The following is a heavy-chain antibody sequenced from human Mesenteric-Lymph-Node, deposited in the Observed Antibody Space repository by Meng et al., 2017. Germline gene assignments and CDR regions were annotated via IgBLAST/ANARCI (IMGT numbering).Heavy chain of an antibody. V-gene: IGHV1-69*02. Sequence: SVKVSCKASGGTFSTYTFNWVRQAPGQGLEWMGRIIPILGIANYAQKFQGRVTITADKSTSTAYMELSSLRSEDTAVYYCARSVGYCSGGSCFIETLDYYYGMDVWGQGTMVTVSS. CDR1: GGTFSTYT. J-gene: IGHJ6*02. CDR3: ARSVGYCSGGSCFIETLDYYYGMDV. D-gene: IGHD2-15*01. CDR2: IIPILGIA.